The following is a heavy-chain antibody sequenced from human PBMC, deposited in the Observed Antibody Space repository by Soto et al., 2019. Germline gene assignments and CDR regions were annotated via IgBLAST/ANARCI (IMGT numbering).Heavy chain of an antibody. D-gene: IGHD2-15*01. J-gene: IGHJ4*02. V-gene: IGHV3-23*01. CDR1: GFTFSSYA. CDR2: VSIGGST. Sequence: DVPLLESGGGLVQPAGSLRLSCAASGFTFSSYAMGWVRQGPGKGLEWVAVVSIGGSTHYADSVGGRFTISRDNSKNTLSLQMNSLTAEDTAVYFCAKRRGAGGHFDYWGQGALVTVSS. CDR3: AKRRGAGGHFDY.